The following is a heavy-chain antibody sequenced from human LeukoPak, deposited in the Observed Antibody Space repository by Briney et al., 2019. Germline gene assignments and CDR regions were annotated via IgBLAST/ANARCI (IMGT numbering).Heavy chain of an antibody. V-gene: IGHV4-61*01. D-gene: IGHD5-18*01. Sequence: PSETLSLTCTVSGGSVSSGSYYWRWIRQPPGKGLEWIGYIYYSGSTNYNPSLKSRVTISVDTSKNQFSLKLSSVTAADTAVYYCARSQGGYSYGSVSYYFDYWGQGTLVTVSS. CDR3: ARSQGGYSYGSVSYYFDY. CDR1: GGSVSSGSYY. CDR2: IYYSGST. J-gene: IGHJ4*02.